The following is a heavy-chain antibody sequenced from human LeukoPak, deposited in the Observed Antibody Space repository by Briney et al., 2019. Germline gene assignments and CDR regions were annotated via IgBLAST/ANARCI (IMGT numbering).Heavy chain of an antibody. V-gene: IGHV3-11*04. Sequence: GGSLRLSCAASGITFSDHYMSWIRQAPGKGLEWLSYISSGGDSIYYADSMKGRLTISRDNAKNSLYLQMNSLRAEDTAVYYCARDLGQYYDTSDNWFDPWGQGTLVTVSS. CDR1: GITFSDHY. CDR2: ISSGGDSI. D-gene: IGHD3-22*01. CDR3: ARDLGQYYDTSDNWFDP. J-gene: IGHJ5*02.